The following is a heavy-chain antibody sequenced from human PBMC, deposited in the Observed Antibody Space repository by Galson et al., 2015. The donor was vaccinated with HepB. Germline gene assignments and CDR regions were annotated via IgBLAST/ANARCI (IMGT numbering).Heavy chain of an antibody. CDR2: ITSGGIT. V-gene: IGHV3-23*01. J-gene: IGHJ4*02. D-gene: IGHD6-6*01. Sequence: SLGVSCAASGVTFSGYAMRWVRQAPGKGLEWVSTITSGGITYYADSVRGRFTISRDNSKNTLYLQMNSLRAEDTAIYYCAKGGASSLYYFDFWGQGTLVTVSS. CDR1: GVTFSGYA. CDR3: AKGGASSLYYFDF.